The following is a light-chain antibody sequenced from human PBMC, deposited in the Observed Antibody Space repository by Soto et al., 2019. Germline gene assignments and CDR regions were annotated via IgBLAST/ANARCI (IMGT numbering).Light chain of an antibody. CDR1: QNIRTY. J-gene: IGKJ1*01. CDR2: AAS. CDR3: QQYNKWPQT. V-gene: IGKV1-39*02. Sequence: DIQMTQSPRFLSASVGERVTITCRASQNIRTYLTWYQQKPGKGPTVLIYAASTLQRGVPSRFSGSTTGTDFTLIISSLQSEDLAVYHCQQYNKWPQTFGQGTKVDIK.